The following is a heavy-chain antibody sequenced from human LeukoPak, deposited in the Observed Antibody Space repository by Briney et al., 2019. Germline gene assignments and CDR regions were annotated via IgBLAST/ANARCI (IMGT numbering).Heavy chain of an antibody. V-gene: IGHV1-69*02. CDR1: GGXFNSYS. J-gene: IGHJ4*02. CDR3: AGSSSTESYFVY. Sequence: ASVKVSCKASGGXFNSYSIAWVRQAPGQGLEWMGRIIPILGIVSYAQKFQGRVTIIADKSTSTAYMELSSLRSEDTALYYCAGSSSTESYFVYWGQGTLVTVSS. D-gene: IGHD6-6*01. CDR2: IIPILGIV.